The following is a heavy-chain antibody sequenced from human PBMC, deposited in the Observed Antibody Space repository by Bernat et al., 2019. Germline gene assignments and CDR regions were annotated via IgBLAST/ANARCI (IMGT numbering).Heavy chain of an antibody. CDR1: GFTFSSYA. D-gene: IGHD3-16*01. J-gene: IGHJ6*02. CDR2: ISYDGINK. CDR3: ARDRRGTDSGGMDV. V-gene: IGHV3-30-3*01. Sequence: QVQVVESGGGVVQPGRSLRLSCAASGFTFSSYAIHWVRQAPGKGLEWVAAISYDGINKYYADSVKGRFTISRDNSKNTLYLQMNSLRAEDTAMYYCARDRRGTDSGGMDVWGQGTTVTVSS.